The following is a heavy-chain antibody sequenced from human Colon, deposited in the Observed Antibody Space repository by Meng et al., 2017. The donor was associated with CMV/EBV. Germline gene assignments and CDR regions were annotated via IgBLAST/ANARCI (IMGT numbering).Heavy chain of an antibody. CDR1: TFKTSH. J-gene: IGHJ4*02. CDR2: INSSSDYI. D-gene: IGHD2-21*01. Sequence: TFKTSHMHWVRQAPGKGLEWVAYINSSSDYIYYADSVKGRFTISRDNAKKSLYLQMSNLRAEDTAVYYCARGDCDGGGCVKLWVFDYWGLGTLVTVSS. V-gene: IGHV3-21*01. CDR3: ARGDCDGGGCVKLWVFDY.